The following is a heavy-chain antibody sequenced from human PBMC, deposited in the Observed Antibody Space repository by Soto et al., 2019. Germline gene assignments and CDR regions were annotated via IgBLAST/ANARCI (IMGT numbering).Heavy chain of an antibody. CDR1: GYTFTSCD. Sequence: ASVKVCCKASGYTFTSCDINWVRQATGQGLEWMGWMNPNSGNTGYAQKFQGRVTMTRNTSISTAYMELSSLRSEDTAVYYCARTSAAGKYYYGMDVWGQGTTVTVSS. V-gene: IGHV1-8*01. CDR3: ARTSAAGKYYYGMDV. D-gene: IGHD6-13*01. J-gene: IGHJ6*02. CDR2: MNPNSGNT.